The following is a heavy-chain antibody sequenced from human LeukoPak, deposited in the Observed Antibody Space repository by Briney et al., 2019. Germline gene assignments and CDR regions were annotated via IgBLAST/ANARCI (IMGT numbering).Heavy chain of an antibody. D-gene: IGHD3-10*01. Sequence: GGSLRLSCAGSGFTLSRYAMSWVRQAPGKGLEWVSLISSAGTTYYHDSVKGRFTISRDNAKNALYLQMNSLRVEDTGVYYCARDEGVWGQGTLVTVSS. CDR3: ARDEGV. V-gene: IGHV3-23*01. CDR1: GFTLSRYA. J-gene: IGHJ4*02. CDR2: ISSAGTT.